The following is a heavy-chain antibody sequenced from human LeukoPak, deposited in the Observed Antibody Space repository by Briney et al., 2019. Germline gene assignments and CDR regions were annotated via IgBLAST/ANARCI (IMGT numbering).Heavy chain of an antibody. Sequence: GESLKISCKSSGYSFTSYWIGWVRQMPGKGLEWMGIIYPGDSDTRYSPSFQGQVTISADKSISTAYLQWSSLKASDTAMYYCARHPYYDFWSGSNYYYMDVRGKGTTVTVSS. CDR1: GYSFTSYW. J-gene: IGHJ6*03. CDR2: IYPGDSDT. D-gene: IGHD3-3*01. CDR3: ARHPYYDFWSGSNYYYMDV. V-gene: IGHV5-51*01.